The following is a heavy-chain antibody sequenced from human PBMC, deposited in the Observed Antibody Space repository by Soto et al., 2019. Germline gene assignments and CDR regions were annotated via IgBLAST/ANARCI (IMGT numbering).Heavy chain of an antibody. J-gene: IGHJ6*02. CDR3: AKDMGSAPYGMDV. Sequence: WGSLRLSCAASGFTFYDYAMHCGRQAPFKCLEWVSLISWDGGSTYYADSVKGRFTISRDNSKNSLYLQMNSLRAEDTALYYCAKDMGSAPYGMDVWGQGTTVTVSS. CDR1: GFTFYDYA. V-gene: IGHV3-43D*04. CDR2: ISWDGGST. D-gene: IGHD3-10*01.